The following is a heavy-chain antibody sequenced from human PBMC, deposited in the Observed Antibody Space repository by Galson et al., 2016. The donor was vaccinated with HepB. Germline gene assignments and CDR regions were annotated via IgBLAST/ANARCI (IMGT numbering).Heavy chain of an antibody. CDR1: GFIFSDYA. D-gene: IGHD3-16*01. J-gene: IGHJ4*02. Sequence: SLRLSCAASGFIFSDYAMHWVRQAPGKGLEWVAVMSYDGINKYYAASVQGRFTISRDTSKSTLYLQMSSLRPEDTAVYYCARALGGRVPHGFWGQGTLVAVSS. V-gene: IGHV3-30-3*01. CDR3: ARALGGRVPHGF. CDR2: MSYDGINK.